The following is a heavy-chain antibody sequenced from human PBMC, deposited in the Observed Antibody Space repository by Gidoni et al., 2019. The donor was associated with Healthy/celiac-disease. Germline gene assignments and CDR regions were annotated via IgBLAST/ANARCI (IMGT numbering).Heavy chain of an antibody. CDR1: GFPFSDYY. V-gene: IGHV3-11*01. CDR2: ISSSGSTI. D-gene: IGHD2-15*01. J-gene: IGHJ5*02. CDR3: ARVLGYCSGGSCYSFFNWFDP. Sequence: QVQLVESGGGLVKPGGSLRLSCAASGFPFSDYYMRWLRQAPGKGLEWVSYISSSGSTIYYADSVKGRFTISRDNAKNSLYLQMNSLRAEDTAVYYCARVLGYCSGGSCYSFFNWFDPWGQGTLVTVSS.